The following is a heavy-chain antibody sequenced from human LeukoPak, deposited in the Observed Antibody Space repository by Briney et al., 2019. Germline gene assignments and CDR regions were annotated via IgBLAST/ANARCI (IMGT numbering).Heavy chain of an antibody. V-gene: IGHV4-39*07. CDR2: IYYSGST. J-gene: IGHJ4*02. CDR1: GGSISSSSYY. Sequence: SETLSLTCTVSGGSISSSSYYWGWIRQPPGKGLEWIGSIYYSGSTYYNPSLKSRVTISVDTSKNQFSLKLSSVTAADTAVYYCARDRGTYGDLDYWGQGTLVTVSS. CDR3: ARDRGTYGDLDY. D-gene: IGHD4-17*01.